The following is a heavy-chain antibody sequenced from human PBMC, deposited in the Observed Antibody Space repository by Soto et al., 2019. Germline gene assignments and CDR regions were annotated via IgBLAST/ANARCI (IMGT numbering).Heavy chain of an antibody. V-gene: IGHV1-69*13. Sequence: GASVKVSCKASGGTFSSYAISWVRQAPGQGLEWMGGIIPIFGTANYAQKFQGRVTITADESTSTAYMELSSLRSEDTAVYYCARDKTPTRDGYNWIPYYWGQGTLVTVSS. CDR2: IIPIFGTA. D-gene: IGHD5-12*01. CDR1: GGTFSSYA. J-gene: IGHJ4*02. CDR3: ARDKTPTRDGYNWIPYY.